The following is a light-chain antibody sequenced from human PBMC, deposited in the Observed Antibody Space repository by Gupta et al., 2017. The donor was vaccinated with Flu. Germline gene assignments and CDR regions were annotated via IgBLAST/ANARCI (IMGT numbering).Light chain of an antibody. CDR2: GAS. Sequence: EIQMTQSPSPLSASVGDRVTITCRASQSITTYLNWYYQKPGRAPKLLIYGASNLQPGVPSRFSGSGSGTDFTLTISMLQPEDFATYYCQQSDRNPFTFGPGTKVNV. V-gene: IGKV1-39*01. CDR3: QQSDRNPFT. J-gene: IGKJ3*01. CDR1: QSITTY.